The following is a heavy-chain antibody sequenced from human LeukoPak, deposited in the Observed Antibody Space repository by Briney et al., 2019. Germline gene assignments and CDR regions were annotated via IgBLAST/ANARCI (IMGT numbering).Heavy chain of an antibody. D-gene: IGHD3-22*01. J-gene: IGHJ4*02. CDR3: ARESSGYFY. CDR2: ISSGSSFI. Sequence: PGGSLRLSCAASGFTFSTYSMNWVRQAPGKGLEWVSSISSGSSFIYYADPVKGRFTISRDSAKNSLFLQMNSLRAEDTAVYYCARESSGYFYWGQGTLVTVSS. CDR1: GFTFSTYS. V-gene: IGHV3-21*01.